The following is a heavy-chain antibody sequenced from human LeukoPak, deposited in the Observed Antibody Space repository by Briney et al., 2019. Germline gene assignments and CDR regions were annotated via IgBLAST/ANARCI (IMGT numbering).Heavy chain of an antibody. CDR3: ARFKRAGGGSYFDY. V-gene: IGHV4-59*01. CDR2: IYNSGST. Sequence: SETLSLTCTVSGGSISTYYWSWNRQPPGKGMEWIGHIYNSGSTNYNTSPKRRLTISVAPSKTQFSLKLSSVTAADTAVYYCARFKRAGGGSYFDYWGQGTLVTVSS. D-gene: IGHD6-19*01. J-gene: IGHJ4*02. CDR1: GGSISTYY.